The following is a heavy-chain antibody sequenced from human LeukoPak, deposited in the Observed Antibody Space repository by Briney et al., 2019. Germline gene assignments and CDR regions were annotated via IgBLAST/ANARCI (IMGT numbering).Heavy chain of an antibody. D-gene: IGHD2-15*01. CDR1: GGSISSSSYY. Sequence: PSETLSLTCSVSGGSISSSSYYWGWIRQPPGKGLEWIGSIFHSGSTYHNPSLKSRVTISVDTSKNQFSLKLRSVTAADTAVYYCATPDLRNCSGGSCYYFDYWGQGTLVTVS. CDR2: IFHSGST. CDR3: ATPDLRNCSGGSCYYFDY. J-gene: IGHJ4*02. V-gene: IGHV4-39*01.